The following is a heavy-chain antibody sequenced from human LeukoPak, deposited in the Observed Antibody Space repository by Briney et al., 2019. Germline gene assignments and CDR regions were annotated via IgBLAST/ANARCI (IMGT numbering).Heavy chain of an antibody. Sequence: PSETLSLTCTVSGGSISSTSYYWGWIRQPPGKGLEWIGSIYYSWDTYYNPSLKSRVTISVDTSKNQFSLKLSSVTAADTAVYYCARQYYDYVWGSYRPYYFDYWGQGTLVTVSS. CDR3: ARQYYDYVWGSYRPYYFDY. D-gene: IGHD3-16*02. CDR1: GGSISSTSYY. J-gene: IGHJ4*02. V-gene: IGHV4-39*01. CDR2: IYYSWDT.